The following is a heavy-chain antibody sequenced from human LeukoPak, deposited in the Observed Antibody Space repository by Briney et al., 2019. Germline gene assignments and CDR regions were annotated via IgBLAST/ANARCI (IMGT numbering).Heavy chain of an antibody. Sequence: ASVKVSCKAFGYTFTNFGITWVRQAPGQGLEWMGWISVYNGNTNYAQKLQGRVTMTTDTSTSTAYMELRSLRSDDTAVYYCARDPPNPSITMIVVDPSPEGWFDPWGQGTLVTVSS. J-gene: IGHJ5*02. V-gene: IGHV1-18*01. CDR2: ISVYNGNT. D-gene: IGHD3-22*01. CDR1: GYTFTNFG. CDR3: ARDPPNPSITMIVVDPSPEGWFDP.